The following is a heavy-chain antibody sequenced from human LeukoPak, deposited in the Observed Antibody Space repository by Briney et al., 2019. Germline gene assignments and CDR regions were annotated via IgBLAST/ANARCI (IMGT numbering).Heavy chain of an antibody. D-gene: IGHD5-18*01. CDR2: ISFDGVNT. CDR3: AGVDAAMPDAFDI. V-gene: IGHV3-30*04. J-gene: IGHJ3*02. Sequence: PGGSLRLSCAASGFTFSTYAIHWVRQAPGKGLEWVAVISFDGVNTFYADSVKGRFTISRDNSKNTLYLQMNSLRADDTAVYYCAGVDAAMPDAFDIWGQGTTVTVSS. CDR1: GFTFSTYA.